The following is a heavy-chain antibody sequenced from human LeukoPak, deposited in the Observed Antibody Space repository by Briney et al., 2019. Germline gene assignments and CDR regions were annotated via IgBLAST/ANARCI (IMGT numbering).Heavy chain of an antibody. CDR2: ISGSSSTYI. D-gene: IGHD2-21*02. V-gene: IGHV3-21*01. CDR3: ARSVTAANWFDH. CDR1: GFTFSSYT. J-gene: IGHJ5*02. Sequence: GGSLRLSCAASGFTFSSYTMNWVRQAPGKGLEWISSISGSSSTYIYYSDSVQGRFTISRDNAKNSLSLQMNSLRAEDTAVYYCARSVTAANWFDHWGQGTLVTVSS.